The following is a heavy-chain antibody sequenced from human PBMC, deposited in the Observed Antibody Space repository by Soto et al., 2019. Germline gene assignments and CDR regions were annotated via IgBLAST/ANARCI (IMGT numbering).Heavy chain of an antibody. J-gene: IGHJ5*02. D-gene: IGHD2-21*02. CDR2: ISHTGRT. Sequence: LQLQESGSGLVKPSQTLSLTFAVSGGYISSVTSYEWSWIRQPPVKGLEWIGSISHTGRTSYNPSRKARVTMSADKSKIQASLKLSSVTAADMAMYYCARAVAPCLVTWFHPVGQGSLGIVS. CDR3: ARAVAPCLVTWFHP. V-gene: IGHV4-30-2*01. CDR1: GGYISSVTSY.